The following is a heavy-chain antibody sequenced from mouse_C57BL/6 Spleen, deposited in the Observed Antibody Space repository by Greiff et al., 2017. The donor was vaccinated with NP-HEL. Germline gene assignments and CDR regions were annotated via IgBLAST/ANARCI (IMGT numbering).Heavy chain of an antibody. CDR2: ISSGGDYI. CDR3: TRGDYYGSSSYAMDY. D-gene: IGHD1-1*01. V-gene: IGHV5-9-1*02. J-gene: IGHJ4*01. CDR1: GFTFSSYA. Sequence: EVKVVESGEGLVKPGGSLKLSCAASGFTFSSYAMSWVRQTPEKRLEWVAYISSGGDYIYYADTVKGRFTISRDNARNTLYLQMSSLKSEDTTMYYCTRGDYYGSSSYAMDYWGQGTSVTVSS.